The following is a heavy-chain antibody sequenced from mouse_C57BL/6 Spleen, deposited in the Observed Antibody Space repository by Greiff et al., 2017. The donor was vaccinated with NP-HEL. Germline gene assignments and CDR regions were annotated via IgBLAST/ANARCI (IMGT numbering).Heavy chain of an antibody. Sequence: QVQLQQPGAELVKPGASVQLSCKASGYPFTSYWMQWVKQRPGQGLEWIGEIDPSDSYTTYNQKFKGKAPLTVDTSSSTAYMQLSSLTSEDSAVYYCARVATDYWGQGTTLTVSS. CDR2: IDPSDSYT. V-gene: IGHV1-50*01. D-gene: IGHD1-1*01. CDR3: ARVATDY. J-gene: IGHJ2*01. CDR1: GYPFTSYW.